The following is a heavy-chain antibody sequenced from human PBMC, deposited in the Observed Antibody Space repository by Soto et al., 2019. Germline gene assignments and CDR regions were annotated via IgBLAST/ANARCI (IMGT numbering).Heavy chain of an antibody. CDR3: AKDINYYGSGSYYDYYYGMDV. V-gene: IGHV3-30*18. J-gene: IGHJ6*02. Sequence: GGSLRLSCAASGFTFSSYGMHWVRQAPGKGLEWVAVISYDGSNKYYADSVKGRFTISRDNSKNTLYLQMNSLRAEDTAVYYCAKDINYYGSGSYYDYYYGMDVWGQGTTVTVS. CDR2: ISYDGSNK. D-gene: IGHD3-10*01. CDR1: GFTFSSYG.